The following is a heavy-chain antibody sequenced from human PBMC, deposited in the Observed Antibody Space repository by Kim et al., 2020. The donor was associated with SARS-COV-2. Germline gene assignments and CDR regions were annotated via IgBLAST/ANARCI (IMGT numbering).Heavy chain of an antibody. Sequence: KSRVTISVATSKNQFSLKLSSVTAADTAVYYCARTMITFGGVINNWFDPWGQGTLVTVSS. D-gene: IGHD3-16*01. J-gene: IGHJ5*02. V-gene: IGHV4-34*01. CDR3: ARTMITFGGVINNWFDP.